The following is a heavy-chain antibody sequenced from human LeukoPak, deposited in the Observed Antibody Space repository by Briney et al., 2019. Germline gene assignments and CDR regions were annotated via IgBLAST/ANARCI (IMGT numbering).Heavy chain of an antibody. CDR2: IYPGDSDT. Sequence: YXFTTYXIGWGRQMPGXGLGWMGIIYPGDSDTRYSPSFQGQVTISADKSINTAYLQWSSLKASDTAMNYCARSEMATVLSQDYWGQGTLVTVSS. D-gene: IGHD5-24*01. CDR1: YXFTTYX. CDR3: ARSEMATVLSQDY. V-gene: IGHV5-51*01. J-gene: IGHJ4*02.